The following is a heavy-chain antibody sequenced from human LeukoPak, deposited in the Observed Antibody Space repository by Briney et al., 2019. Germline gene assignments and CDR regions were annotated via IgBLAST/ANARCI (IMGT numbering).Heavy chain of an antibody. CDR3: ARVTGYTIEDYFDY. CDR1: GGSISSYY. V-gene: IGHV4-59*01. J-gene: IGHJ4*02. D-gene: IGHD3-9*01. CDR2: IYYSRST. Sequence: SETLSLTCTVSGGSISSYYWSWIRQPPGKGLEWIGYIYYSRSTNYNPSLKSRVTISVDTSKNQFSLKLSSVTAADTAVYYCARVTGYTIEDYFDYWGQGTLVTVSS.